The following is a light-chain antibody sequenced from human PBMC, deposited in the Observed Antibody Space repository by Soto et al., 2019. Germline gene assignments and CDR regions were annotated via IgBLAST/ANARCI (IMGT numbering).Light chain of an antibody. CDR3: QQSYTTPIT. V-gene: IGKV1-5*01. CDR2: DGS. Sequence: DIQMTQSPYTLSASVGDRVSTTCRACQSITSRLAWYQHKPGRAPKLLIYDGSTLESGVPSRFSGSGSGTDFTLTISSLQPEDFATYYCQQSYTTPITFGQGTKVDLK. J-gene: IGKJ1*01. CDR1: QSITSR.